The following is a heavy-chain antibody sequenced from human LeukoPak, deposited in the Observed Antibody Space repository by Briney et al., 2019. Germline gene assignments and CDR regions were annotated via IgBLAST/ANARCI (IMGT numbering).Heavy chain of an antibody. Sequence: ASVKVSCKASGYTFTSYDINWVRQATGQGLEWMGWMNPNSGNTGYAQKFQGRVTITRNTSISTAYMELSSLRSEDTAVYYCARARPTRDPSKYYFDYWGQGTLVTVSS. CDR3: ARARPTRDPSKYYFDY. CDR1: GYTFTSYD. CDR2: MNPNSGNT. V-gene: IGHV1-8*03. J-gene: IGHJ4*02.